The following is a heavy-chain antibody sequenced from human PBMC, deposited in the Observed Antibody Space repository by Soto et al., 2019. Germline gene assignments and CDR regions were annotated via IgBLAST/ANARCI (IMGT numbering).Heavy chain of an antibody. J-gene: IGHJ6*02. CDR2: INHSGST. D-gene: IGHD6-13*01. CDR3: ASSNIAAAGFYYYGMAV. Sequence: PSETLSLTCAVYGGSFSGYYWSWIRQPPGKGLEWIGEINHSGSTNYNPSLKSRVTISVDTSKNQFSLKLSSVTAADTAVYYCASSNIAAAGFYYYGMAVWGRGTTVTVSS. CDR1: GGSFSGYY. V-gene: IGHV4-34*01.